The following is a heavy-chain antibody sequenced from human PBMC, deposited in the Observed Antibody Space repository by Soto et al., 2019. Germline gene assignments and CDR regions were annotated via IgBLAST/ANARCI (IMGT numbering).Heavy chain of an antibody. CDR3: ARLDFCTIYDKRAGWCAP. CDR1: GYTFINKD. D-gene: IGHD3-16*01. V-gene: IGHV1-8*01. Sequence: QVQLVQSGATVKSPGASVKVSCKASGYTFINKDITWVRQAAGQGLEWMGWMDIKNDYAVYAQKFKGRVTMTRDTSLDPAYRELGGVRPGTTAVYFGARLDFCTIYDKRAGWCAPWGQGTLPTV. J-gene: IGHJ5*02. CDR2: MDIKNDYA.